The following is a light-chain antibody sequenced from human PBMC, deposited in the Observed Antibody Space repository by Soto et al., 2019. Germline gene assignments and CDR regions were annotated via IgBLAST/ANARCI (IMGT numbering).Light chain of an antibody. CDR1: SSDIGAYNF. J-gene: IGLJ2*01. V-gene: IGLV2-14*03. Sequence: QSVLTQPASVSGSPGQSITISCTGTSSDIGAYNFVSWYQQHPGKAPKLMLYDVNIRPSGVSNRFSGSKSGNTASLTISGLQAEDEADYYCTLWTTSTTMIFGGGTEVTVL. CDR3: TLWTTSTTMI. CDR2: DVN.